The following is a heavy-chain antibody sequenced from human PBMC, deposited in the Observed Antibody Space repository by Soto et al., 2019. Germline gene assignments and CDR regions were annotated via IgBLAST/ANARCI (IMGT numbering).Heavy chain of an antibody. J-gene: IGHJ4*02. CDR2: IYYTGST. CDR1: GAYINVEGYY. Sequence: TSETQSVTCTVTGAYINVEGYYWSWNHQHPGKGLEWIAYIYYTGSTNSNPALKSRVTISVDTSKNQFSLKLSSVTAADTAVYYCARAPPGGSYRYYFDYWGQGTLVTVSS. D-gene: IGHD1-26*01. V-gene: IGHV4-61*08. CDR3: ARAPPGGSYRYYFDY.